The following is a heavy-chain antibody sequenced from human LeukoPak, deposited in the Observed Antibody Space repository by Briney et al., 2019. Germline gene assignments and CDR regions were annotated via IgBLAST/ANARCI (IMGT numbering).Heavy chain of an antibody. J-gene: IGHJ4*02. CDR2: INPNSGGT. CDR3: ARGTYYYGSGSREDDY. V-gene: IGHV1-2*02. CDR1: GYTFTGYY. D-gene: IGHD3-10*01. Sequence: ASVKVSCKASGYTFTGYYMHWVRQAPGQGLEWMGWINPNSGGTNYAQKFQGRVTMTRDTSISTAYMELSRLRSDDTAVYYCARGTYYYGSGSREDDYWGQGTLVTVSS.